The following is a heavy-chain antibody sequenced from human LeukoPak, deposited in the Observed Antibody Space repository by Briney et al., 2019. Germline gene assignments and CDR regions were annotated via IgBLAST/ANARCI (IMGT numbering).Heavy chain of an antibody. CDR2: ISYDGSNK. D-gene: IGHD4-11*01. CDR3: AKSEGLTTPTEFEP. J-gene: IGHJ5*02. CDR1: GFTFSSYG. Sequence: QAGGSLRLPCAASGFTFSSYGMHWVRQAPGKGLEWVAVISYDGSNKYYADSVKGRFTISRDNSKNTLYLQMNSLRAEDTAVYYCAKSEGLTTPTEFEPWGQGTLVTVSS. V-gene: IGHV3-30*18.